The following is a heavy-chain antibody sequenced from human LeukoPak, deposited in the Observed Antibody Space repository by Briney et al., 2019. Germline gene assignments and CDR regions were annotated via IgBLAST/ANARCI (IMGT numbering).Heavy chain of an antibody. CDR3: ARGARSKDYTDYDGSLLDY. CDR1: GNTFTTYD. J-gene: IGHJ4*02. CDR2: MNPNSGNT. D-gene: IGHD5-12*01. Sequence: ASVKVSCKASGNTFTTYDINWVRQATGQGLEWMGWMNPNSGNTGYAQKFQGRVTITRNTSISTAYMELSSLRSEDTAVYYCARGARSKDYTDYDGSLLDYWGQGTLVNVSS. V-gene: IGHV1-8*03.